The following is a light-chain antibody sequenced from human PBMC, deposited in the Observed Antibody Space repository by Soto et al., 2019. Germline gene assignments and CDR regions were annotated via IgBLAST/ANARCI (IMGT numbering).Light chain of an antibody. V-gene: IGLV2-14*01. CDR3: SSYTSSSTVV. J-gene: IGLJ2*01. CDR1: SSDVGGYNY. CDR2: DVS. Sequence: QSALTQPASVSGSPGQSSTISCTGTSSDVGGYNYVSWYQQHPGKAPKLMIYDVSNRPSGVSNRFSGFRSGNTASLTISGLQAEDEADYYCSSYTSSSTVVFGGGTKLTVL.